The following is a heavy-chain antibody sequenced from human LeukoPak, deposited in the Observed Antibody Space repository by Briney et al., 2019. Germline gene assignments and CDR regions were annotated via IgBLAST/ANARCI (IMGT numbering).Heavy chain of an antibody. J-gene: IGHJ6*02. CDR1: GYTFTSYY. D-gene: IGHD6-13*01. CDR3: ARDIASYGMDV. Sequence: GASVTVSCTASGYTFTSYYMHWVRQAPGQGLEWMGIINPSGGSTSYAQKFQGRVTMTRDTSTSTVYMELSSLRSEDTAVYYCARDIASYGMDVWGQGTTVTVSS. CDR2: INPSGGST. V-gene: IGHV1-46*01.